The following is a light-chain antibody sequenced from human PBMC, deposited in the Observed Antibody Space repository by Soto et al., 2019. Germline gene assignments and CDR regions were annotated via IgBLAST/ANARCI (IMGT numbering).Light chain of an antibody. CDR1: SSDVGGYNY. CDR2: DVS. J-gene: IGLJ2*01. CDR3: SSYTSSSTPV. Sequence: QSALTQPASVSGSPGQSITISCTGTSSDVGGYNYVSWYQQHPGKAPKLMIYDVSNRPSGVSNRFSGSKSGNTASLTISGLQAEDDAEYYCSSYTSSSTPVFGGGTKLTVL. V-gene: IGLV2-14*01.